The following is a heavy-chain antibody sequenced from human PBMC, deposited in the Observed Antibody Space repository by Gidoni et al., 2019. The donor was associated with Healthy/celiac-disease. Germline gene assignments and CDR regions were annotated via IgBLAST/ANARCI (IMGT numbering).Heavy chain of an antibody. CDR2: ISGDGGST. Sequence: EVQLVESGGGVVQPGGSLRLSCAASGFTFADYAMHWVRQAPGKGLEWVSLISGDGGSTYYADSVKGRFTISRDNSKNSLYLQMNSLRTEDTALYYCAKDTRDGYNHYYFDYWGQGTLVTVSS. CDR1: GFTFADYA. J-gene: IGHJ4*02. CDR3: AKDTRDGYNHYYFDY. D-gene: IGHD5-12*01. V-gene: IGHV3-43*02.